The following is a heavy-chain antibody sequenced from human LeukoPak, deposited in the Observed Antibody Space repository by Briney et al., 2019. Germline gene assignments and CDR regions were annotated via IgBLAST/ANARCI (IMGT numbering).Heavy chain of an antibody. Sequence: PSETLSLTRTVSGGSISSYYWSWIRQPPGKGLEWIGYIYYSGSTNYNPSLKSRVTISVDTSKNQFSLKLNSVTAADTAVYYCARAPSDSSGYYPAYFDYWGQGTLVTVSS. CDR2: IYYSGST. J-gene: IGHJ4*02. CDR1: GGSISSYY. D-gene: IGHD3-22*01. CDR3: ARAPSDSSGYYPAYFDY. V-gene: IGHV4-59*01.